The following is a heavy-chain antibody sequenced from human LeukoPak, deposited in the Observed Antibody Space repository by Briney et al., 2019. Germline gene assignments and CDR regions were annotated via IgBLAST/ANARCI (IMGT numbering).Heavy chain of an antibody. CDR3: ARVFGSGSYSFDV. Sequence: GGSLRLSCAASGFTFSSYDMHWVRQGTGKGLEWVSTIGTAGGTYYAGSVKGRFTISRENGKNSLYLQMNSLRVGDTAVYYCARVFGSGSYSFDVWGQGTVVTVSS. V-gene: IGHV3-13*01. CDR2: IGTAGGT. J-gene: IGHJ3*01. D-gene: IGHD3-10*01. CDR1: GFTFSSYD.